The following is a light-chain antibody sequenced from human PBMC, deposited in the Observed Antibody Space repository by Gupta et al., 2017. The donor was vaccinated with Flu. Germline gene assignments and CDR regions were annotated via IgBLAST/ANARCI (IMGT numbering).Light chain of an antibody. J-gene: IGKJ5*01. V-gene: IGKV1-16*01. CDR2: AAS. CDR3: QQENSYPNT. Sequence: DIQMTQSPSSLSASVGDRVTITCRASQGISNFLAWFQQKPGKAPKSLISAASTLHAGVPSRISGSGSGAEITLTINIRHPEDFATYYIQQENSYPNTFGQGTLLEI. CDR1: QGISNF.